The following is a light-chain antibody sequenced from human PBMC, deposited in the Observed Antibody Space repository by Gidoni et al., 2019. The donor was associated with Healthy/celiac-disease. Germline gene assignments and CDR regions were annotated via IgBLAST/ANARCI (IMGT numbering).Light chain of an antibody. CDR2: DAS. CDR1: QSVSSY. CDR3: QQRSNWPLT. V-gene: IGKV3-11*01. J-gene: IGKJ1*01. Sequence: EIVLTPSPATLSLSPGERATLSCRASQSVSSYLAWYQQKPGQAPRLLIYDASNRATGIPARFSGSGSGTDFTLTISSLEPEDFAVYYCQQRSNWPLTFXQXTKVEIK.